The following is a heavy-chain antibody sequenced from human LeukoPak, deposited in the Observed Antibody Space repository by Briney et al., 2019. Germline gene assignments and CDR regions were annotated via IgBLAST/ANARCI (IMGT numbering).Heavy chain of an antibody. CDR2: ISWNSGSI. CDR1: GFTFDDYA. Sequence: GGSLRLSCAASGFTFDDYAMHWVRQAPGKGLEWVSGISWNSGSIGYADSVKGRFTISRDNAKNPLYLQMNSLRAEDTALYYCAKDIGPGTGYYYYYMDVWGKGTTVTVSS. D-gene: IGHD6-13*01. CDR3: AKDIGPGTGYYYYYMDV. V-gene: IGHV3-9*01. J-gene: IGHJ6*03.